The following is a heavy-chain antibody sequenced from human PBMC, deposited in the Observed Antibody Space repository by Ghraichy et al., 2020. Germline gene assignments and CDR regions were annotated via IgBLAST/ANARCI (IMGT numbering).Heavy chain of an antibody. V-gene: IGHV4-59*01. J-gene: IGHJ6*02. CDR2: IYYSGST. Sequence: SETLSLTCTVSGGSISSYYWSWIRQPPGKGLEWIGYIYYSGSTNYNPSLKSRVTISVDTSKNQFSLKLSSVTAADTAVYYCARAEGAYYDFWSGYPSGYYGMDVWGQGSTVTVSS. CDR3: ARAEGAYYDFWSGYPSGYYGMDV. D-gene: IGHD3-3*01. CDR1: GGSISSYY.